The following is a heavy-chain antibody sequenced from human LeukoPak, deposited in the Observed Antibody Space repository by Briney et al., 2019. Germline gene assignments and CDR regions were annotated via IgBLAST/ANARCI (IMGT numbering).Heavy chain of an antibody. D-gene: IGHD1-14*01. CDR3: AKTGSLDY. J-gene: IGHJ4*02. CDR2: IWYDESKK. CDR1: GFTFSSYA. Sequence: PGGSLRLSCAASGFTFSSYAMSWVRQAPGKGLEWVAVIWYDESKKYYADSVKGRYTISRDNSKNTLFLEMNSLRAEDTAVYYCAKTGSLDYWGQGTLVTVSS. V-gene: IGHV3-33*08.